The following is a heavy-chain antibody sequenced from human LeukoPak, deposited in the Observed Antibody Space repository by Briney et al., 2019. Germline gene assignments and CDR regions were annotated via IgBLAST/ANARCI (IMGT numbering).Heavy chain of an antibody. CDR1: GYTFTSYA. V-gene: IGHV1-3*01. CDR3: ASSYYDSSGPYYFDY. Sequence: ASVKVSCKASGYTFTSYATHWVRQAPGQRLEWMGWINAGNGNTKYSQKFQGRVTITRDTSASTAYMELSSLRSEDTAVYYRASSYYDSSGPYYFDYWGQGTLVTVSS. CDR2: INAGNGNT. D-gene: IGHD3-22*01. J-gene: IGHJ4*02.